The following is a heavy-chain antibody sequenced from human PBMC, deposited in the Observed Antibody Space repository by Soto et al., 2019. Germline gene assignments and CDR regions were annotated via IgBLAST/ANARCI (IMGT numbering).Heavy chain of an antibody. D-gene: IGHD2-2*01. CDR1: GVSISSGDYY. V-gene: IGHV4-30-4*01. CDR2: IYYSGST. CDR3: ASVSSALNDYSYYYGLDV. J-gene: IGHJ6*02. Sequence: QVQLQESGPGLVKPSHTLSLTCTVSGVSISSGDYYWSWIRQPPGKGLEWIGYIYYSGSTYSNPSLKSRVTISVDPSKHQFSLILSSVTASDTAVYYCASVSSALNDYSYYYGLDVWGQGTTVTVSS.